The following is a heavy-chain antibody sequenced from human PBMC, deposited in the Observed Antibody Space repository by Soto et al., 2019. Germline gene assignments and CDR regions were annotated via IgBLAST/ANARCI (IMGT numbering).Heavy chain of an antibody. CDR1: GFTFSSYA. CDR2: ISYDGSNK. V-gene: IGHV3-30-3*01. CDR3: ARAYYSSSWYGHYYYGMDV. J-gene: IGHJ6*02. D-gene: IGHD6-13*01. Sequence: GWSLRLSCAASGFTFSSYAMHLVRQAPGKGLEWVAVISYDGSNKYYADSVKGRFTISRDNSKNTLYLQMNSLRAEDTAVYYCARAYYSSSWYGHYYYGMDVWGQGTKVTVSS.